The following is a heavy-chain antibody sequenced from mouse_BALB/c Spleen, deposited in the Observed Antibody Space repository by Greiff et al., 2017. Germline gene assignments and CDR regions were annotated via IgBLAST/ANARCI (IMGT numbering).Heavy chain of an antibody. J-gene: IGHJ4*01. Sequence: EVKLMESGPGLVKPSQSLSLTCSVTGYSITSGYYWNWIRQFPGNKLEWMGYISYDGSNNYNPSLKNRISITRDTSKNQFFLKLNSVTTEDTATYYCARRDDYLYAMDDWGQGTSVTVSS. CDR3: ARRDDYLYAMDD. D-gene: IGHD2-4*01. V-gene: IGHV3-6*02. CDR2: ISYDGSN. CDR1: GYSITSGYY.